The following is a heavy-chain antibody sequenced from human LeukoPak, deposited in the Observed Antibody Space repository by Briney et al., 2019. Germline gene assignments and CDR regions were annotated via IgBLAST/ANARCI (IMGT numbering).Heavy chain of an antibody. V-gene: IGHV3-11*01. Sequence: GGSLRLSCAASGFTFSDYSMTWIRQAPGKGLEWFSYISSTGSSINYADSVKGRFTISRDNAKNSLYLQMNSLRGEDMALYYCARLNVDTAMVSYYYYYMDVWGKGTTVTVSS. CDR1: GFTFSDYS. CDR3: ARLNVDTAMVSYYYYYMDV. J-gene: IGHJ6*03. CDR2: ISSTGSSI. D-gene: IGHD5-18*01.